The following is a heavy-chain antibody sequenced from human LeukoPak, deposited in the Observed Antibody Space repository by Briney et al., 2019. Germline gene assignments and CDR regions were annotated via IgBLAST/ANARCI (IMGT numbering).Heavy chain of an antibody. D-gene: IGHD1-26*01. CDR2: IIPILGIA. V-gene: IGHV1-69*04. Sequence: GASVKVSCKASGGTVSSYAISWVRQAPGQGLEWMGRIIPILGIANYAQKFQGRVTITADKSTSTAYMELSSLRSEDTAVYYCARGNSGRYYRGYWFDPWGQGTLVTVSS. CDR3: ARGNSGRYYRGYWFDP. J-gene: IGHJ5*02. CDR1: GGTVSSYA.